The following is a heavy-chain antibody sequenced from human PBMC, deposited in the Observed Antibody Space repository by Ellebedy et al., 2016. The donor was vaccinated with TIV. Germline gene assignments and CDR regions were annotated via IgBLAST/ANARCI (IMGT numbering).Heavy chain of an antibody. J-gene: IGHJ4*02. V-gene: IGHV3-48*02. D-gene: IGHD3-16*02. CDR2: ISSSSSTI. CDR3: ARHRSIHGPGFPFDS. CDR1: GFTFSSDS. Sequence: GESLKISCAASGFTFSSDSMNWVRQAPGKGLEWVSYISSSSSTIYYADSVKGRFTISRDNAKNSLYLQMNSLRDEDTAVYYCARHRSIHGPGFPFDSWGQGVLVTVSS.